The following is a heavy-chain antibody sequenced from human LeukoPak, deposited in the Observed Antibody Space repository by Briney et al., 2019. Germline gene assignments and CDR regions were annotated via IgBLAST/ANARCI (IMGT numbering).Heavy chain of an antibody. J-gene: IGHJ6*03. CDR3: AKDRPYCSGGSCYSLSYYYYMDV. Sequence: PGGSLRLSCAASGFTFSSYAMSWVRQAPGKGLEWVSAISGSGGSTYYADSVKGRFTISRDNSKNTLYLQMNSLRAEDTAVYYCAKDRPYCSGGSCYSLSYYYYMDVWGKGTTVTVSS. CDR1: GFTFSSYA. CDR2: ISGSGGST. D-gene: IGHD2-15*01. V-gene: IGHV3-23*01.